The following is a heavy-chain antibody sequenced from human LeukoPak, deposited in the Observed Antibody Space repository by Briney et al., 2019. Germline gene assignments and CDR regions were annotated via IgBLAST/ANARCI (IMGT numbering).Heavy chain of an antibody. CDR3: ARGYDFWSANYYMDV. Sequence: SETLSLTCAVYGGSFSGYYWSWIRQPPGKGLEWIGEINHSGSTNYNPSLKSRVTISVDTSKNQFSLKLSSVTAADTAVYYCARGYDFWSANYYMDVWGKGTTVTVSS. CDR1: GGSFSGYY. CDR2: INHSGST. D-gene: IGHD3-3*01. J-gene: IGHJ6*03. V-gene: IGHV4-34*01.